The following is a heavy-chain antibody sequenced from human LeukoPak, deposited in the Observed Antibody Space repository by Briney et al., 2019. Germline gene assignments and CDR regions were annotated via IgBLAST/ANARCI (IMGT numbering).Heavy chain of an antibody. J-gene: IGHJ4*02. CDR3: ARRAEASFDY. CDR2: IYPGDSDT. CDR1: GKRCTRYG. Sequence: GGSLKVSSMESGKRCTRYGSGWGRPLPGKSMEWMGIIYPGDSDTRYSPSFQGQVTISADKSISTAYLQWSSLKASDTAMYYCARRAEASFDYWGQGTLVT. V-gene: IGHV5-51*03.